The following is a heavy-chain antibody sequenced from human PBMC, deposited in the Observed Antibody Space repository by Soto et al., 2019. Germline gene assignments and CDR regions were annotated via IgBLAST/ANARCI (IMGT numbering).Heavy chain of an antibody. J-gene: IGHJ3*02. CDR1: GGSISSGGYY. D-gene: IGHD2-15*01. V-gene: IGHV4-31*03. Sequence: QVQLQESGPGLVKPSQTLSLTCTVSGGSISSGGYYWSWIRQHPGKGLEWIGYIYYSGSTYYNPSLNSRVTISVDTSKNQFSLKLSSVTAADTAVYYCAREVVVVVAATQNAFDIWGQGTMVTVSS. CDR2: IYYSGST. CDR3: AREVVVVVAATQNAFDI.